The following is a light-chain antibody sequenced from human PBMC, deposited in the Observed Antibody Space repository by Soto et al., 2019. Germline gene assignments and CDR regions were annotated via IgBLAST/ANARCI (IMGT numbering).Light chain of an antibody. J-gene: IGKJ1*01. CDR1: QGISNY. Sequence: DIQMTQSPSTLSASVGDRVTITCRASQGISNYLAWYHQKPGKVPKLLIYAASTLQSGVPSRFSGSGSGTDFTLTISSLQPEDVATYYCLKYNSAPWTFGQGTKVEIK. V-gene: IGKV1-27*01. CDR3: LKYNSAPWT. CDR2: AAS.